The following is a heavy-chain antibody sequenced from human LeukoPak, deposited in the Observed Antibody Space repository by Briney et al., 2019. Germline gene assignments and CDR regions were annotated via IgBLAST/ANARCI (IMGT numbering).Heavy chain of an antibody. D-gene: IGHD3-10*01. CDR2: ISWNSGSI. V-gene: IGHV3-9*01. CDR3: AKDDGSGSPGGD. J-gene: IGHJ4*02. Sequence: GGSLRLSCAASGFTFDDYAMHWVRQAPGKGLEWVSGISWNSGSIGYADSVKGRFTISRDNAKNSLYLQMNSLRAEDTALYYCAKDDGSGSPGGDWGQGTLVTVSS. CDR1: GFTFDDYA.